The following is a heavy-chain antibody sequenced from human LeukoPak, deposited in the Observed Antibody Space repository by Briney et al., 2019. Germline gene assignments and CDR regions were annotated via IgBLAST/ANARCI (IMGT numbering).Heavy chain of an antibody. J-gene: IGHJ6*02. CDR1: GYSISSGYY. V-gene: IGHV4-38-2*02. CDR3: ARDRVAVAGPWENGMDV. CDR2: IYHSGST. D-gene: IGHD6-19*01. Sequence: PETLSLTCTVSGYSISSGYYWGWIRQPPGKGLEWIGSIYHSGSTYYNPSLKSRVTISVDTSKNQFSLKLSSVTAADTAVYYCARDRVAVAGPWENGMDVWGQGTTVTVSS.